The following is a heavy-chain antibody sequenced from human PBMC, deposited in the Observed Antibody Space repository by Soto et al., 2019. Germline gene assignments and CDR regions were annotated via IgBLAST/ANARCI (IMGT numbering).Heavy chain of an antibody. CDR1: GGSISSGXXX. D-gene: IGHD3-10*01. V-gene: IGHV4-31*03. CDR3: ARVSSGSLEFDP. Sequence: QVQLQESGPGLVKPSQTLSLTCTVSGGSISSGXXXXXXIRQHPGKGLEWIGYIYYSGSTYYNPSLKSRVTISVDTSKNQFSLKLSSVTAADTAVYYCARVSSGSLEFDPWGQGTLVTVSS. J-gene: IGHJ5*02. CDR2: IYYSGST.